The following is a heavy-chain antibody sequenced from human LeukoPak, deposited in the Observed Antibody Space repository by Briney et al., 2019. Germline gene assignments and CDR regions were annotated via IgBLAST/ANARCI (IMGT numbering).Heavy chain of an antibody. J-gene: IGHJ5*02. CDR3: ARPTYPNGGGWFDP. CDR2: INPNSGGT. CDR1: GYTFTGYY. V-gene: IGHV1-2*02. D-gene: IGHD2-8*01. Sequence: ASVKVSCKASGYTFTGYYMHWVRQAPGQGLEGMGWINPNSGGTNYAQKFQGRVTMTRDTSISTAYMELSRLRSDDTAVYYCARPTYPNGGGWFDPWGQGTLVTVSS.